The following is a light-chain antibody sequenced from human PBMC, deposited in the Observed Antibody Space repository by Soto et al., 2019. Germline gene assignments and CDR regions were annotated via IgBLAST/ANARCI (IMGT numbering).Light chain of an antibody. J-gene: IGKJ4*01. CDR1: QSVSSNY. Sequence: EVVLTQSPGTLSLSPVERATLSCMASQSVSSNYLAWYQQKPGQAPRLLIYGASSRATGIPDRFSGSGSGTDFTLTISRLEPEDFAVYYCQQYGSSPGTFGGGTKVDIK. CDR3: QQYGSSPGT. CDR2: GAS. V-gene: IGKV3-20*01.